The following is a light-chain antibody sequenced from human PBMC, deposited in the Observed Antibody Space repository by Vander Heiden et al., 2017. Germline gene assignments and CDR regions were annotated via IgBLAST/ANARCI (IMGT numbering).Light chain of an antibody. J-gene: IGLJ2*01. Sequence: QSALTQSASVSGSPGQSITIPCTGTSHDVGSYNYVSWYQQHPGKAPKLMIYDVRNRPSGVSNRFSGSKSGNTASLTISGLQAEDEADYYCSSYTSSSTRVFGGGTKLTVL. CDR3: SSYTSSSTRV. CDR2: DVR. CDR1: SHDVGSYNY. V-gene: IGLV2-14*01.